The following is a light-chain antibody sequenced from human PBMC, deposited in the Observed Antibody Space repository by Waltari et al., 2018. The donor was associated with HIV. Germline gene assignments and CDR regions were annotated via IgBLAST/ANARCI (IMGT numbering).Light chain of an antibody. CDR1: QSLSNN. J-gene: IGKJ1*01. Sequence: EIVMTQSPATLSVSPGERATLSCRASQSLSNNLAWYQQKPGQAPRLLIYGPSTRATGTPARVSASGSGTEFTLTISSLQSEDFAIYYCQQYNEWPRTFGQGTKVEIK. CDR2: GPS. V-gene: IGKV3-15*01. CDR3: QQYNEWPRT.